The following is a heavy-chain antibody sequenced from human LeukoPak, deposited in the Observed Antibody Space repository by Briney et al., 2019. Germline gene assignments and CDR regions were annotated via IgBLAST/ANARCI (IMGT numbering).Heavy chain of an antibody. D-gene: IGHD3-22*01. CDR1: GGSFSGYY. CDR2: INHSGST. CDR3: ARAAYYYDSSDY. Sequence: PSETLSLTCAVYGGSFSGYYWGWIRQPPGKGLEWIGEINHSGSTNYNPSLKSRVTISVDTSKNQFSLKLSSVTAADTAVYYCARAAYYYDSSDYWGQGTLVTVSS. J-gene: IGHJ4*02. V-gene: IGHV4-34*01.